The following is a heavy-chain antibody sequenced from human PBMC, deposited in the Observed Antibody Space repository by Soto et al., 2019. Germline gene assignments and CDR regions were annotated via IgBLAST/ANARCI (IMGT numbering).Heavy chain of an antibody. CDR1: GASISSGRSY. CDR3: ARDNGYGHFDS. CDR2: MFYSGST. J-gene: IGHJ4*02. V-gene: IGHV4-31*03. D-gene: IGHD5-12*01. Sequence: PSETLSLTCTVSGASISSGRSYWSWIRQHPGKGLEWIGYMFYSGSTYYHPSLKSRVNISADTSKNQFSLRLTSVTPADTAVYYCARDNGYGHFDSWRQGTLATVSS.